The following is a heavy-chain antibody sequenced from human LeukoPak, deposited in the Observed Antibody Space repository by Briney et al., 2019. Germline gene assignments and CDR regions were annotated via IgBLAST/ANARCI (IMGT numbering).Heavy chain of an antibody. CDR1: GFTFSSHG. V-gene: IGHV3-33*06. CDR3: AKTGVRDGYGFDA. Sequence: GTSLRLSCAASGFTFSSHGMHWVRQAPGKGLEWVAVVRYDGSDKYYADSVKGRFTISRDNSKNTLYLQMNSLRAEDTALYYCAKTGVRDGYGFDAWGQGTLVTVSP. CDR2: VRYDGSDK. J-gene: IGHJ4*02. D-gene: IGHD5-24*01.